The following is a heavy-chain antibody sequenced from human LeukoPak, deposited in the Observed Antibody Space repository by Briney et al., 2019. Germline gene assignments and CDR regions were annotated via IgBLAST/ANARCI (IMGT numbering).Heavy chain of an antibody. Sequence: GGSLRLSCAASGFTFSDHTMNWVRQAPGKGLEWVANIKQDGSDKYYADSVKGRFTISRDNSKNSLYLHMNSLRAEDTALYYCAKDHIVATITGAFDYWGQGTLVTVSS. CDR3: AKDHIVATITGAFDY. CDR1: GFTFSDHT. V-gene: IGHV3-7*03. J-gene: IGHJ4*02. D-gene: IGHD5-12*01. CDR2: IKQDGSDK.